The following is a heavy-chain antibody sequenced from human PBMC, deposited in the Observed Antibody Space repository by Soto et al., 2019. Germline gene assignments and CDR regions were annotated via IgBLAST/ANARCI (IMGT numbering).Heavy chain of an antibody. Sequence: GGSLRLSCEASGFTFSSYPMHWVRQAPGKGLEWVTVISYDGGNQYYADSVKGRFTISRDNSRDTLYLQMHSLRSDDTAVYFCARGPITQTSFIDHWGQGTLVTVSS. CDR1: GFTFSSYP. J-gene: IGHJ4*02. D-gene: IGHD1-20*01. CDR2: ISYDGGNQ. CDR3: ARGPITQTSFIDH. V-gene: IGHV3-30-3*01.